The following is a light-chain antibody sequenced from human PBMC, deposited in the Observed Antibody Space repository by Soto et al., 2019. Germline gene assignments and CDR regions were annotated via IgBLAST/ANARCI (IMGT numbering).Light chain of an antibody. CDR2: GNS. CDR3: QAYDSSLRGWV. V-gene: IGLV1-40*01. J-gene: IGLJ3*02. Sequence: QSVLTQPPSVSGAPGQRVTISCTGSSSNIGAGYDVHWYQQLPGTAPKLLISGNSNRPSGVPDRFSGSKSGTSASLAITGLQAEDEADYYCQAYDSSLRGWVFGGGTKLTAL. CDR1: SSNIGAGYD.